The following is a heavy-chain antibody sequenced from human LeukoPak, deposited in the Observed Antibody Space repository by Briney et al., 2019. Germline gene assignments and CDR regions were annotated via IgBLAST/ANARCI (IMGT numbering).Heavy chain of an antibody. V-gene: IGHV3-74*01. J-gene: IGHJ4*02. CDR3: ARGGFRAYYCDS. D-gene: IGHD3-10*01. Sequence: GGSLRLSCAASGFTFSSYWMHWVRQAPGKGLVWVSRINSDGSTTNYADSVKGRFTISRDNAKNTLYLQMNSLRAEDTAVYYCARGGFRAYYCDSWGQGTPVTVSS. CDR2: INSDGSTT. CDR1: GFTFSSYW.